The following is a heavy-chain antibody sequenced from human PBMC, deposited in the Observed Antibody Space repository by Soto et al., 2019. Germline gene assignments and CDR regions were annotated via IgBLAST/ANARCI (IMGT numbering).Heavy chain of an antibody. CDR2: IDPRDSYT. J-gene: IGHJ5*02. CDR3: AREKSDLELFNWLDP. Sequence: PGESLKISCEASGYSFTTYWISWVRQMPGKGLEWMGAIDPRDSYTKYSPSFQGHVTISVDKSISTAYLQWNSLKASDTAIYYCAREKSDLELFNWLDPWGKGTRVT. CDR1: GYSFTTYW. D-gene: IGHD1-7*01. V-gene: IGHV5-10-1*01.